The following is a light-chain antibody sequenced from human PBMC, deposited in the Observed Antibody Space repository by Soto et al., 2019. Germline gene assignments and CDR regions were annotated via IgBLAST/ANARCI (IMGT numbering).Light chain of an antibody. CDR1: QDIRSY. CDR2: AAS. CDR3: QHLHSSPLT. Sequence: DIQLTQSPSFLSASVGDRVTITCRASQDIRSYLAWYQQKPGKAPNLLLYAASTLQSGVPSRFSGSGSGTEFTLTISSLQPEDFASYYCQHLHSSPLTFGGGTKVEI. V-gene: IGKV1-9*01. J-gene: IGKJ4*01.